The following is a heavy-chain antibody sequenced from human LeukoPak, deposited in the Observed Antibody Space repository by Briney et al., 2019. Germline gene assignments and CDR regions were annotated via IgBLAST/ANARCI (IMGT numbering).Heavy chain of an antibody. CDR2: ISSDSSYT. CDR3: ARLHSTAAAGTYDY. CDR1: GFILSDYY. J-gene: IGHJ4*02. D-gene: IGHD6-13*01. Sequence: PGGSLRLSCAASGFILSDYYMTWIRQAPGKGLDWISYISSDSSYTRYADSVKGRFTVSRDNAKNSLYLQMNSLRAEDTAVYYCARLHSTAAAGTYDYWGQGTLVTVSS. V-gene: IGHV3-11*06.